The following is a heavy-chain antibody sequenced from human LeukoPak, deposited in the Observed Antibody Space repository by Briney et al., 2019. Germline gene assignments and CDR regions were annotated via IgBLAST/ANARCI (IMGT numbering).Heavy chain of an antibody. Sequence: PGGSLRLSCAASGFTFSDYYMSWIRQAPGKGLEWVSYISSSGSTIYYADSVKGRFTIPRDNAKNSLYLQMNSLRAEDTAVYYCARGTHRYYDSSGYLDYWGQGTLVTVSS. V-gene: IGHV3-11*01. J-gene: IGHJ4*02. CDR1: GFTFSDYY. CDR2: ISSSGSTI. CDR3: ARGTHRYYDSSGYLDY. D-gene: IGHD3-22*01.